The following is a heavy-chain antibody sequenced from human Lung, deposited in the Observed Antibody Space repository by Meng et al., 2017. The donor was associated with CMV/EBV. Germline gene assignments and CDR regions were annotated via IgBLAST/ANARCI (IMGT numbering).Heavy chain of an antibody. CDR2: IDDSGST. J-gene: IGHJ4*02. V-gene: IGHV4-4*02. CDR1: GVPISSNIR. CDR3: VRGKQDAWELLAY. Sequence: QRQGSGPGRVKPSGPLSLTCGVAGVPISSNIRWTWVRQPPGKGLEWIGDIDDSGSTNYNPSLNSRISISLDKSKNHFSLKVNSVTAADTAVYYCVRGKQDAWELLAYWGQGALVTVSS. D-gene: IGHD1-26*01.